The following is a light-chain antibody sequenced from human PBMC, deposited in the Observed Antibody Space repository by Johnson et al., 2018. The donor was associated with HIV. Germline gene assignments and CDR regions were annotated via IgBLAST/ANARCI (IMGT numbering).Light chain of an antibody. CDR2: DNN. CDR1: SSNIGNNF. Sequence: QAVLTQPPSVSAAPGQKVTISCSGSSSNIGNNFVSWYQQLPGTAPKLLIYDNNQRPSGVPDRFSGSKSGTSASLAIRGLQAADEADYYCAAWDDSLNGFYVFGTGTKVTVL. CDR3: AAWDDSLNGFYV. J-gene: IGLJ1*01. V-gene: IGLV1-44*01.